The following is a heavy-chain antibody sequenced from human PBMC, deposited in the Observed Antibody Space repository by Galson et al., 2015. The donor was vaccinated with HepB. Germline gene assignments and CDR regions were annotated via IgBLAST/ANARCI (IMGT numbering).Heavy chain of an antibody. J-gene: IGHJ4*02. CDR2: ISHDGGVR. CDR1: GFVFSRNA. D-gene: IGHD3-22*01. CDR3: AREWVHYLDYDSHGPLDY. V-gene: IGHV3-30*04. Sequence: SLRLSCAASGFVFSRNAMHWVRQAPGKGLEWVAAISHDGGVRYYTDSVTGRFSVSRDNSKNTLYLQMNRLRAEDTAVYYCAREWVHYLDYDSHGPLDYWGQGTLVTVSS.